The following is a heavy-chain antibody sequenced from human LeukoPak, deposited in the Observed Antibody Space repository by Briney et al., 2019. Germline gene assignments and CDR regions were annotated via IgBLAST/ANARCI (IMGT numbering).Heavy chain of an antibody. J-gene: IGHJ4*02. CDR1: GLTFSSYA. CDR3: AKDRPMVRGSDY. Sequence: GGSLRLSCAAYGLTFSSYAMRWVSQAQGKGLEWVSTITRSGGSTYYAVSVKHPLTISTYNSKNTLYLQMNSLRAEDTAVYYCAKDRPMVRGSDYWGQGTLVTVSS. D-gene: IGHD3-10*01. V-gene: IGHV3-23*01. CDR2: ITRSGGST.